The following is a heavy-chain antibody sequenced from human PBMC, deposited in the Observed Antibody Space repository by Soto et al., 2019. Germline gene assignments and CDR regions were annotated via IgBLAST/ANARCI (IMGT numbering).Heavy chain of an antibody. CDR3: ARHYAVVLYHFEY. D-gene: IGHD2-15*01. CDR1: GGSFSGYY. V-gene: IGHV4-34*01. Sequence: SETLSLTCAVYGGSFSGYYWSWIRQPPGKGLEWIGEINHSGSTNYNPSLKSRVTISVDTSKNQFSLKLSSVTAADTAVYYCARHYAVVLYHFEYWGLGTLVTLSS. CDR2: INHSGST. J-gene: IGHJ4*02.